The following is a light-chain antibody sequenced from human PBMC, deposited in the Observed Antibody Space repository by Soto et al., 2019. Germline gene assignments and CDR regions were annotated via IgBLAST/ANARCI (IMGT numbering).Light chain of an antibody. CDR2: DVT. J-gene: IGLJ1*01. Sequence: QSALTQPASVSGSPGQSITISCTGTSGDIGSYNFVSWYQQHPGKAPKLIISDVTSRPSGVSSRFSGSKSDNTASLTISGLQSEDEADYSCKSYTNSDTYVFGTGTKVTVL. CDR1: SGDIGSYNF. CDR3: KSYTNSDTYV. V-gene: IGLV2-14*03.